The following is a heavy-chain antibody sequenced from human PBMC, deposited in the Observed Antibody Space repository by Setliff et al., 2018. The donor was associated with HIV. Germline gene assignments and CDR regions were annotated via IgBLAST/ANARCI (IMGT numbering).Heavy chain of an antibody. CDR1: GYTFTGYS. J-gene: IGHJ5*02. CDR3: ARQGAAADGFDP. Sequence: GASVKVSCKTSGYTFTGYSIHWVRQAPGQGLEWMGWISAYNGNTNYAQKLQGRVTMTTDTSTTTAYMELSRLTSDDTAVYYCARQGAAADGFDPWGQGTLVTVSS. V-gene: IGHV1-18*04. D-gene: IGHD6-13*01. CDR2: ISAYNGNT.